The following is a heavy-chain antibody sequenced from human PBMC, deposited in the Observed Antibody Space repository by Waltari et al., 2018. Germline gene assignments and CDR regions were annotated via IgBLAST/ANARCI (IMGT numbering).Heavy chain of an antibody. V-gene: IGHV3-7*01. Sequence: EVQLVESGGGLVQPGGSLRLSCAATGFTLSDYWMSWVRQAPGKGREWLANIKKDGGEEYDVDSVRGRFTISRDNAKNSLYLQMDSLRPEDTAVYYCARDQWFGFDIWGQGTMVTVSS. CDR2: IKKDGGEE. CDR1: GFTLSDYW. CDR3: ARDQWFGFDI. J-gene: IGHJ3*02. D-gene: IGHD3-22*01.